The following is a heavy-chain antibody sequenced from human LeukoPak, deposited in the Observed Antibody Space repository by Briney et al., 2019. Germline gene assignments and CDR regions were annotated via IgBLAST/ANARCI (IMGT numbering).Heavy chain of an antibody. Sequence: ASVKVSCKASGYTFTSYYMHWVRQAPGQGLEYMGIISPSGGSTSYAQKFQGRVTITADKSTSTAYMELSSLRSEGTAVYYCARDSHYYDSSGYYGGEGYFDYWGQGTLVTVSS. CDR3: ARDSHYYDSSGYYGGEGYFDY. CDR2: ISPSGGST. CDR1: GYTFTSYY. J-gene: IGHJ4*02. V-gene: IGHV1-46*01. D-gene: IGHD3-22*01.